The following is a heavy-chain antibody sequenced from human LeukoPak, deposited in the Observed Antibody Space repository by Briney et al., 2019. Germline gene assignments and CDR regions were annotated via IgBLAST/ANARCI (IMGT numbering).Heavy chain of an antibody. CDR1: GGSISSGDYY. D-gene: IGHD7-27*01. J-gene: IGHJ6*03. CDR2: IYYSGST. V-gene: IGHV4-30-4*08. Sequence: SETLSLTCTVSGGSISSGDYYWSWVRQPPGKGLEWIGYIYYSGSTYYNPSLKSRVTMSVDTSKNQLSLKLRSVTAADTAVYYCARVVWGGDYHYSMDVWGKGTTVIVSS. CDR3: ARVVWGGDYHYSMDV.